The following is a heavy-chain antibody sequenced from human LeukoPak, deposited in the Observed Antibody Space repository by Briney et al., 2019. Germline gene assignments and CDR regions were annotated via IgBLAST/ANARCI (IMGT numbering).Heavy chain of an antibody. CDR3: ARGPRITIFGVVMANDAFDI. V-gene: IGHV1-2*02. CDR1: GYTFTDYF. J-gene: IGHJ3*02. D-gene: IGHD3-3*01. CDR2: INPKSGGT. Sequence: ASVKVSCKASGYTFTDYFMNWVRQAPGQELEWMGWINPKSGGTVYAQKFQGRVTMTRDTSSSTAYMELSRLRFDDTVVYYCARGPRITIFGVVMANDAFDIWGQGTMVTVSS.